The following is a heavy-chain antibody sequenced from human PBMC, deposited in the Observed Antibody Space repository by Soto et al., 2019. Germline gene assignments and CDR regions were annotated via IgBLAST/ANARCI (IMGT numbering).Heavy chain of an antibody. CDR2: ISNSGDST. V-gene: IGHV3-23*01. CDR3: AKDPSGSYDYFDY. D-gene: IGHD1-26*01. Sequence: GGSLRLSCAASGFTLSNYAINWVRKAPGEGLEWVSSISNSGDSTYYADSVKGRFTISRDNSKNTVYVQMNSLRAEDTAVYYCAKDPSGSYDYFDYWGQGTLVTVSS. J-gene: IGHJ4*02. CDR1: GFTLSNYA.